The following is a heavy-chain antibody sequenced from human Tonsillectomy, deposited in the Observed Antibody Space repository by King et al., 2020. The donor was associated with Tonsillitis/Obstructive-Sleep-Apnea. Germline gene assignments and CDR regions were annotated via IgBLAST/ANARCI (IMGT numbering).Heavy chain of an antibody. D-gene: IGHD3-22*01. CDR2: INHSGST. J-gene: IGHJ4*02. Sequence: VQLPQWGAGLLKPSETLSLTCAVYGGSFSGYYWSWIRQPPGKGLEWIGKINHSGSTNYNPSLKSRVTISVDTSKNQFSLTLSSVTAPDTAVYHCARGLRETYYYDSSGYYFDYWGQGTLVTVSS. CDR1: GGSFSGYY. V-gene: IGHV4-34*01. CDR3: ARGLRETYYYDSSGYYFDY.